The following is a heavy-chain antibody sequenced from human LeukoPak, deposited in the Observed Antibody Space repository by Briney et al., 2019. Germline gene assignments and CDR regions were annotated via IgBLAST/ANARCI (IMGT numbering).Heavy chain of an antibody. CDR2: FDPEDGET. CDR1: GCTLTELS. D-gene: IGHD1-7*01. V-gene: IGHV1-24*01. J-gene: IGHJ6*03. Sequence: ASVKVSCKVSGCTLTELSMHWVRQAPGKGLEWMGGFDPEDGETICAQKFQGRVTMTEDTSTDTAYMELSSLRSEDTAVYYCATGNTRTSAITVYYYYMDVWGKGTTVTVSS. CDR3: ATGNTRTSAITVYYYYMDV.